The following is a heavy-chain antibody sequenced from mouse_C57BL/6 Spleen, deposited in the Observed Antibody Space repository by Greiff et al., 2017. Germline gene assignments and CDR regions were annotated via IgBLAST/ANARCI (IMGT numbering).Heavy chain of an antibody. CDR2: IDPSDSET. D-gene: IGHD1-1*01. Sequence: VQLQQPGAELVRPGSSVKLSCKASGYTFTSYWMHWVKQRPIQGLEWIGNIDPSDSETHYNQKFKDKATLTVDKSSSTAYMQLSSLTSEDSAVYYGARYHYYGSSYGYFDVWGTGTTVTVSS. CDR1: GYTFTSYW. J-gene: IGHJ1*03. V-gene: IGHV1-52*01. CDR3: ARYHYYGSSYGYFDV.